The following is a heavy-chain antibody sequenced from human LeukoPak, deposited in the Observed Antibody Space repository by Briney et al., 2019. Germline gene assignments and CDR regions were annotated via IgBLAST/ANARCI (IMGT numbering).Heavy chain of an antibody. V-gene: IGHV4-59*11. CDR1: GGSISSHY. Sequence: SETLSLTCTVSGGSISSHYWSLIRQPPGKGLEWIGYIYYSGSTNYNPSLKSRVTISVDTSKNQFSLKLSSVTAADTAVYYCARDRSIAARGWFDPWGQGTLVTVSS. D-gene: IGHD6-6*01. CDR3: ARDRSIAARGWFDP. CDR2: IYYSGST. J-gene: IGHJ5*02.